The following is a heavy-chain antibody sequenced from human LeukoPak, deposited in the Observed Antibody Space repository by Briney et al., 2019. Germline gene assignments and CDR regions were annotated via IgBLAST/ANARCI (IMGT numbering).Heavy chain of an antibody. J-gene: IGHJ4*02. CDR2: ILHTGPT. V-gene: IGHV4-4*02. CDR3: VRGGTYYLPY. D-gene: IGHD2/OR15-2a*01. CDR1: GVSITDNW. Sequence: PSETLSLTCAVSGVSITDNWWSWVRQPPGKGLEWIGEILHTGPTNFNPSLKRRVTISMDKSKNQLSLRLNSVTAADTAIYYCVRGGTYYLPYWGRGIVVTVSS.